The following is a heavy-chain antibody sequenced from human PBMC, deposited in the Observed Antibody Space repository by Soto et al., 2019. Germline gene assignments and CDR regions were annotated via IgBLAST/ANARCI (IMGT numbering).Heavy chain of an antibody. CDR3: ATRYSYVHF. CDR1: GYAFTGYY. Sequence: ASVKVSCKSSGYAFTGYYIHWVRQAPGQGLEWMGWINPNSGDTNYAQKFQGRVTMTRDTSFSTAYMELSSLRSDDTAVYYCATRYSYVHFWGQGTLVTVPS. V-gene: IGHV1-2*02. J-gene: IGHJ4*02. CDR2: INPNSGDT. D-gene: IGHD5-18*01.